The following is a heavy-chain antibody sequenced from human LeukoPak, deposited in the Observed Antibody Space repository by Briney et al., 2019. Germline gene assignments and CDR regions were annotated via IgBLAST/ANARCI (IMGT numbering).Heavy chain of an antibody. CDR2: ISWDGGST. CDR1: GFTFDDYT. Sequence: PGGSLRLSCAASGFTFDDYTMHWVRQAPGKGLEWVSLISWDGGSTYYADSVKGRFTISRDNSKNSLYLQMNSLRTEDTALYYCAIGIEVTPRYWGQGTLVTVSS. J-gene: IGHJ4*02. CDR3: AIGIEVTPRY. V-gene: IGHV3-43*01. D-gene: IGHD4-23*01.